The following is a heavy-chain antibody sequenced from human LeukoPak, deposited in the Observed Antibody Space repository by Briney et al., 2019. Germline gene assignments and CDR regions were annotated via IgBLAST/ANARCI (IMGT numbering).Heavy chain of an antibody. D-gene: IGHD6-13*01. CDR3: ARRPGYSSSWYYFDY. J-gene: IGHJ4*02. CDR1: GGSISSSSYY. Sequence: SETLSLTCTVSGGSISSSSYYWGWIRPPPGEGLEWIVSINYSGSTHYTPSLKSRVTISVYTSKTQFSLKLPSVTAADTAVYYCARRPGYSSSWYYFDYWGQGTLVTVSA. CDR2: INYSGST. V-gene: IGHV4-39*01.